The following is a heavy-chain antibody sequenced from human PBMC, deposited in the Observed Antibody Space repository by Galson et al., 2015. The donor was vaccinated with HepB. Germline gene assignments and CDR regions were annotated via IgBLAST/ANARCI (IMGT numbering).Heavy chain of an antibody. J-gene: IGHJ4*02. D-gene: IGHD3-22*01. V-gene: IGHV3-33*01. Sequence: SLRLSCAASGFTFSSYGMHWVRQAPGKGLEWVAVIWYDGSNKYYADSVKGRFTISRDNSKNTLYLQMNSLRAEDTAVYYCARDGMNYDSSGFDYWGQGTLVTVSS. CDR3: ARDGMNYDSSGFDY. CDR1: GFTFSSYG. CDR2: IWYDGSNK.